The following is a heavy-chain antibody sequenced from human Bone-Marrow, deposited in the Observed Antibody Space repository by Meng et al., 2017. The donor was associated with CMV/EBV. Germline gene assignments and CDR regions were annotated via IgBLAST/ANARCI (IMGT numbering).Heavy chain of an antibody. V-gene: IGHV3-30*02. CDR3: ARVMGLADSGSFLYYGMDV. J-gene: IGHJ6*02. CDR2: IRYDGSNK. D-gene: IGHD3-10*01. Sequence: GESLKISCAASGFTFSSYGMHWVRQAPGKGLEWVAFIRYDGSNKYYADSVKGRFTISRDNSKNTLYLQMNSLRVEDTAVYYCARVMGLADSGSFLYYGMDVWGQGTTVTVSS. CDR1: GFTFSSYG.